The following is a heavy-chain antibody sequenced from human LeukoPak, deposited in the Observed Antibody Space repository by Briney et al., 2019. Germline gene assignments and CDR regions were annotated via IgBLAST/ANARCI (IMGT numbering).Heavy chain of an antibody. V-gene: IGHV1-18*01. CDR2: ISAYNGNT. Sequence: ASVKVSCKASVYTFTSYGISCVRQAPGHRLEWMGWISAYNGNTNYAQKLQGRVTMTTDTSTSTAYMELRSLRSEDTAVYYCARVRSYYDSSAYDYWGQGTLVTVSS. J-gene: IGHJ4*02. D-gene: IGHD3-22*01. CDR1: VYTFTSYG. CDR3: ARVRSYYDSSAYDY.